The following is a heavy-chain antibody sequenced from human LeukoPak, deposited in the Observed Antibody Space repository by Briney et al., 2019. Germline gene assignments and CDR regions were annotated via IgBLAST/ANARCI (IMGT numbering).Heavy chain of an antibody. CDR3: AKAGWSGSIPEAFDF. CDR1: GFTFSSSA. D-gene: IGHD1-26*01. J-gene: IGHJ3*01. CDR2: ISGSGGRT. Sequence: GGSLRLSCAASGFTFSSSAMRWVRQAPGKGLGWVSDISGSGGRTYYAHSVKGRFTISRDNSTTTLYLQMNSLRAEDTRVYNSAKAGWSGSIPEAFDFSGQGTMVTVSS. V-gene: IGHV3-23*01.